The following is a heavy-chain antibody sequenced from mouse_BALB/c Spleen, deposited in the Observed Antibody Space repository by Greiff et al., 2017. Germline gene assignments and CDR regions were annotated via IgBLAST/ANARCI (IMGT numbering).Heavy chain of an antibody. Sequence: VQLQQSGAELVRPGVSVKISCKGSGYTFTDYAMHWVKQSHAKSLEWIGVISTYYGDASYNQKFKGKATMTVDKSSSTAYMELARLTSEDSAIYYCALGLRNYFDYWGQGTTLTVSS. CDR1: GYTFTDYA. CDR3: ALGLRNYFDY. J-gene: IGHJ2*01. D-gene: IGHD1-1*01. CDR2: ISTYYGDA. V-gene: IGHV1S137*01.